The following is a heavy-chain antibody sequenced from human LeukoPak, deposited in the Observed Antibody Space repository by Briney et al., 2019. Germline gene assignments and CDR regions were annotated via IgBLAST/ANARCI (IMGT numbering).Heavy chain of an antibody. CDR3: ARRREGLLWFGELPHPLDY. CDR1: GGTFSSYA. Sequence: SVKVSCKASGGTFSSYAISWVRQAPGQGLEWMGRIIPIFGIANYAQKFQGRVTITADKSTSTAYMELSSLRSEDTAVYYCARRREGLLWFGELPHPLDYWGQGTLVTVSS. CDR2: IIPIFGIA. V-gene: IGHV1-69*04. J-gene: IGHJ4*02. D-gene: IGHD3-10*01.